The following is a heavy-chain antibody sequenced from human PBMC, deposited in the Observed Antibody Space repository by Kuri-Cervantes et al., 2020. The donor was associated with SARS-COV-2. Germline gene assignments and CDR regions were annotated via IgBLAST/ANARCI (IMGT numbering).Heavy chain of an antibody. CDR1: GYTFTSYG. Sequence: ASVKVSCKASGYTFTSYGISWVRQAPGQGLEWMGGFDPEDGETIYAQKFQGRVTMTEDTSTDTAYMELSSLRSEDTAVYYCAMALRYQLPSYWGQGTLVTVSS. D-gene: IGHD2-2*01. CDR3: AMALRYQLPSY. CDR2: FDPEDGET. J-gene: IGHJ4*02. V-gene: IGHV1-24*01.